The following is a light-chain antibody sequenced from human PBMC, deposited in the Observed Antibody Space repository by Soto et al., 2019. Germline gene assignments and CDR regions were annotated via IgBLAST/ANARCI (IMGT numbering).Light chain of an antibody. J-gene: IGKJ3*01. CDR3: QQVLRPPLT. CDR1: QNVDNY. Sequence: DIQMTQSPSSLSASVGDTVTLTCRASQNVDNYLKWYQQKPGKGPGLLIYAASTLQSGVPSRFSGSGSGTDFTLTISRLQHEDFATYYCQQVLRPPLTFGPGTKVDIK. CDR2: AAS. V-gene: IGKV1-39*01.